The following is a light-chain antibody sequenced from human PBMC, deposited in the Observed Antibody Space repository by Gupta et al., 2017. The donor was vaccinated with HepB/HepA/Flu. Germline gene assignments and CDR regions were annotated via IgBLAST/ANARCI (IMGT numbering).Light chain of an antibody. V-gene: IGKV3-20*01. CDR2: GAS. CDR1: ETFSRNY. Sequence: EIVLTQSPGTISLSPGERATLSCRAIETFSRNYLAWYQQKPGQAPRLLIYGASRRATGIPDRFSGIGSGTEFTLTISRLEPEDLAVYYCQQYGSSPLTFGQGTKVEIK. CDR3: QQYGSSPLT. J-gene: IGKJ1*01.